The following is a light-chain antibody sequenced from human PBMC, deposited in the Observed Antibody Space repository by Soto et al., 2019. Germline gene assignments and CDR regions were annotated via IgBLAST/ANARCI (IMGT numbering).Light chain of an antibody. Sequence: ETMMTQSPGTLSVSLGERATLSCRASQSLRSSLACYQQKPGQAPRLLIYEASTRATGIPARFSGSGCGTDFTLTISGLQSEDFAVYYCQQYNNWPQTFGQGTKVDIK. V-gene: IGKV3-15*01. CDR3: QQYNNWPQT. CDR2: EAS. CDR1: QSLRSS. J-gene: IGKJ1*01.